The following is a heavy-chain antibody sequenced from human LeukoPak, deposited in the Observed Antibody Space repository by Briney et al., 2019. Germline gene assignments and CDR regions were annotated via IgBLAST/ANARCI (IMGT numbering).Heavy chain of an antibody. CDR2: ISGSGGST. CDR3: AKDRAYNWHDYCWFDP. J-gene: IGHJ5*02. V-gene: IGHV3-23*01. CDR1: GFTFSSYA. Sequence: GESLRLSCAASGFTFSSYAMSWVRQAPGKGLEWVSAISGSGGSTFYTDSVKGRFTISRDNSKSTLYLQMNSRRAYDRAVYCCAKDRAYNWHDYCWFDPWGQGTLVTVSS. D-gene: IGHD1-1*01.